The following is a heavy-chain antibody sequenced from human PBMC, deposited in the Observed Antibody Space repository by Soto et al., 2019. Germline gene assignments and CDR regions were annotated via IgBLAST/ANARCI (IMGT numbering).Heavy chain of an antibody. Sequence: SETLSLTCTVSGGSISSDAYYWSWIRQHPGKGLEWIGYIFHSGSTSYNPSLKSRLTISVDTSKNQFSLKLTSVTAADTAVYFCAREGGLALPGGGYYYYMDVWGTGTTVTVSS. V-gene: IGHV4-31*03. CDR1: GGSISSDAYY. CDR3: AREGGLALPGGGYYYYMDV. CDR2: IFHSGST. D-gene: IGHD3-16*01. J-gene: IGHJ6*03.